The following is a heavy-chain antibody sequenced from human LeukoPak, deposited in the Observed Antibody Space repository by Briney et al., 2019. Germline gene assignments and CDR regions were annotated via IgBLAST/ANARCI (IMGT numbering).Heavy chain of an antibody. CDR2: IIPIFGTA. Sequence: APVKVSCKASGGTFSSYAISWVRQAPGQGLEWMGGIIPIFGTANYAQKFQGRVTITADESTSTAYMELSSLRSEDTAVYYCARVDCSGGSCYSGPIDYWGQGTLVTVSS. CDR1: GGTFSSYA. V-gene: IGHV1-69*13. CDR3: ARVDCSGGSCYSGPIDY. D-gene: IGHD2-15*01. J-gene: IGHJ4*02.